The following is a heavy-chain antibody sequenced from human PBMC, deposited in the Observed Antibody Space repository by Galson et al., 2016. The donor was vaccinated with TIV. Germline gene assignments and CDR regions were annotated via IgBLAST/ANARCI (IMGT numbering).Heavy chain of an antibody. CDR1: GFTLSDYY. J-gene: IGHJ6*02. Sequence: SLRLSCAASGFTLSDYYMTWIRQAPGKGLEWLSHISYSGSAKYDADSMKGRLTMSRDIAKNSMYLGMSSLRAEDTAVYYCARYSGKSYALDGWGQGTAVTVSS. CDR3: ARYSGKSYALDG. CDR2: ISYSGSAK. V-gene: IGHV3-11*01. D-gene: IGHD1-26*01.